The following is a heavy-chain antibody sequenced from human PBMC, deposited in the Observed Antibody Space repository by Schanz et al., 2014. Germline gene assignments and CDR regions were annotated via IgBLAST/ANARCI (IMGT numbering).Heavy chain of an antibody. CDR1: GITFSDYA. D-gene: IGHD3-3*01. CDR2: ISYDGNNQ. CDR3: ARPIYDLWSGSFDY. V-gene: IGHV3-30*04. J-gene: IGHJ4*02. Sequence: VQLVESGGGLVQPGGSLRLSCAASGITFSDYAMSWVRQAPGKGLEWVAFISYDGNNQYYADSVKGRFTISRDNSKNTLYLQMNSLRAEDTAVYYCARPIYDLWSGSFDYWGQGTLVTVSS.